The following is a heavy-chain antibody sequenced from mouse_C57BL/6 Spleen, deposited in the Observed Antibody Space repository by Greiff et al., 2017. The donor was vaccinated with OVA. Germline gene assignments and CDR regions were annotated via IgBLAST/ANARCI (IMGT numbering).Heavy chain of an antibody. CDR3: ARRVDRGAMDY. CDR1: GYTFTSYW. Sequence: QVHVKQPGAELVMPGASVKLSCKASGYTFTSYWMHWVKQRPGQGLEWIGEIDPSDSYTNYNQKFKGKSTLTVDKSSSTAYMQLSSLTSEDSAVYYCARRVDRGAMDYWGQGTSVTVSS. J-gene: IGHJ4*01. D-gene: IGHD1-3*01. CDR2: IDPSDSYT. V-gene: IGHV1-69*01.